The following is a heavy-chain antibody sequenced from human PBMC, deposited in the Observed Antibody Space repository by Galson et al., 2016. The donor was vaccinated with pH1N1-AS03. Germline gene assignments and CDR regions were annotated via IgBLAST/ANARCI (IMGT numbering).Heavy chain of an antibody. V-gene: IGHV3-64*01. J-gene: IGHJ4*02. Sequence: SLRPSCAASGFTFSDYAMHWVRQAPGKGLEYVSAISSDASRTYYANSVKGRFTISRDNSKNTVYLQLGSLRAEDMAVYYCARRRSYYDFWSGYSYYWGQGTLVTVSS. D-gene: IGHD3-3*01. CDR2: ISSDASRT. CDR3: ARRRSYYDFWSGYSYY. CDR1: GFTFSDYA.